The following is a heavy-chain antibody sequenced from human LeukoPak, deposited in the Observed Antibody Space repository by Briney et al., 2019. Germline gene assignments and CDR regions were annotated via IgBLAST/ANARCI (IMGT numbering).Heavy chain of an antibody. J-gene: IGHJ4*02. CDR1: GYTFTSYY. Sequence: ASVKVSCKASGYTFTSYYMHWVRQAPGQGLEWMGIINPSGGSTSYAQKFQGRVTMTRDMSTSTVYMELGSLRSEDTAVYYCARDKRYCSSTSCYEPLDYWGQGTLVTVSS. V-gene: IGHV1-46*01. D-gene: IGHD2-2*01. CDR3: ARDKRYCSSTSCYEPLDY. CDR2: INPSGGST.